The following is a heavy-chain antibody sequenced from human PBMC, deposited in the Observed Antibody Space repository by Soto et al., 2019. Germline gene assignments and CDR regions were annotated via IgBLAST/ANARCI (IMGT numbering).Heavy chain of an antibody. CDR3: ARDHCSGGSCYVGYFDY. D-gene: IGHD2-15*01. CDR1: GGSISRYY. J-gene: IGHJ4*02. V-gene: IGHV4-59*01. Sequence: PSETLSLTCTVSGGSISRYYWSWIRQPPGKGLEWIGYIYYSGSTNYNPSLKSRVTISVDTSKNQFSLKLSSVTAADTAVYYCARDHCSGGSCYVGYFDYWGQGTLVTVSS. CDR2: IYYSGST.